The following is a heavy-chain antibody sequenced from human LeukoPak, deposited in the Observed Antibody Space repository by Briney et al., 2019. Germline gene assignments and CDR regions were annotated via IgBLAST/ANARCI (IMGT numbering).Heavy chain of an antibody. CDR2: ISSLSNYI. D-gene: IGHD6-19*01. CDR3: ARGGENSGFDY. V-gene: IGHV3-21*01. Sequence: GGSLRLSCAASRFTFTNYSMNWVRQAPGKGLEWVSSISSLSNYIYYADSVKGRFTISRDNAKNSLYLQMNSLRAEDTALYYCARGGENSGFDYWGQGTLVTVSS. J-gene: IGHJ4*02. CDR1: RFTFTNYS.